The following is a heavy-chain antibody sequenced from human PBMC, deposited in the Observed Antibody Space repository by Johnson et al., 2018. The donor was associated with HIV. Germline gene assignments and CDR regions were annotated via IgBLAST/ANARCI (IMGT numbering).Heavy chain of an antibody. J-gene: IGHJ3*02. CDR2: ISGSGGST. CDR1: GFTFSSYA. Sequence: VQLLESGGGLVQPGGSLRLSCAASGFTFSSYAMSWVRQAPGKGLDWVSTISGSGGSTYSADSVKGRFTISRDNSENTLYLQMNSLRAEDTAVYYCAKGGGSGWSDAFDIWGQGTMVTVSS. V-gene: IGHV3-23*01. CDR3: AKGGGSGWSDAFDI. D-gene: IGHD6-19*01.